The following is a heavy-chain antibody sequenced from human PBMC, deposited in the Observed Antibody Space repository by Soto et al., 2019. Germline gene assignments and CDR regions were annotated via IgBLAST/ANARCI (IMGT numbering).Heavy chain of an antibody. D-gene: IGHD3-3*01. CDR3: ARVRARITIFGVVRPFDY. Sequence: PSETLSLTCTVSGGSISSYYWSWIRQPPGKGLEWIGYIYYSGSTNYNPSLKSRVTISVDTSKNQFSLKLSSVTAADTAVYYCARVRARITIFGVVRPFDYWGQGTLVTVSS. V-gene: IGHV4-59*01. CDR1: GGSISSYY. CDR2: IYYSGST. J-gene: IGHJ4*02.